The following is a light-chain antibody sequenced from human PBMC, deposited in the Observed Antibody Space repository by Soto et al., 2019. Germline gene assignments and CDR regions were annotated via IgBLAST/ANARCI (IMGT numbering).Light chain of an antibody. Sequence: QSVLAQPASVSGSPGQSITISCTGTSRDIGGFYYVSWYQHHPGKDPKLMIYQVSNRPSGVSNRFSGSKSGNTASLTTSGLQAEDEADYFCSSYSSSSTFYVFGAGTKVTVL. V-gene: IGLV2-14*01. CDR3: SSYSSSSTFYV. CDR1: SRDIGGFYY. J-gene: IGLJ1*01. CDR2: QVS.